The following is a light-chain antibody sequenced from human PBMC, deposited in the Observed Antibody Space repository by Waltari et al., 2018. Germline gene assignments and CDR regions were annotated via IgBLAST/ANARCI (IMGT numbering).Light chain of an antibody. Sequence: QSALTPPASVSGSPGQSITISCTETSSDVGDYKYVSWYQQHPGKLPKLMIYDVSKRPSGVSNRFSGSKSGNTASLTISGLQAEDEADYFCSSYTSTYLFGTATKVTVL. V-gene: IGLV2-14*03. CDR1: SSDVGDYKY. CDR3: SSYTSTYL. CDR2: DVS. J-gene: IGLJ1*01.